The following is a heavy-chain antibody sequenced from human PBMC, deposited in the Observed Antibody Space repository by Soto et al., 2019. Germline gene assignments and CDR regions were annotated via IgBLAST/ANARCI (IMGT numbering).Heavy chain of an antibody. CDR2: ISDSGTNT. CDR1: GFSISNYA. CDR3: AKDGIRKDDY. Sequence: EVQLSESGGGFIQSGGSLRLSCAASGFSISNYAMSWVRQAPGRGLEWISSISDSGTNTFYADSVRGRFVISRDKSKNTVYLQMNNLRGEDKALYYCAKDGIRKDDYWGQGTLVTVSS. J-gene: IGHJ4*02. V-gene: IGHV3-23*01.